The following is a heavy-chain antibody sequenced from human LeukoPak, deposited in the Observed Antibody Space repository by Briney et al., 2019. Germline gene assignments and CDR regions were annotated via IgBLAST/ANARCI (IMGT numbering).Heavy chain of an antibody. Sequence: VQPGGSLRLSCTASGFTFSSYAMSWVRQAPGRVLEWCSAISGSGSSTHYGDSVRGRFTISRDNSRNTLYLQLNRLRAEDTAVYYCAKLLRGVIVPYFDYCGQGTLVTVSS. CDR1: GFTFSSYA. CDR3: AKLLRGVIVPYFDY. D-gene: IGHD3-10*01. J-gene: IGHJ4*02. CDR2: ISGSGSST. V-gene: IGHV3-23*01.